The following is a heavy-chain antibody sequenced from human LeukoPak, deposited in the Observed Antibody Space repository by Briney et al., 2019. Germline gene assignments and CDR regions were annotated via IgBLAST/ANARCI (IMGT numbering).Heavy chain of an antibody. CDR1: GGSISSYY. V-gene: IGHV4-59*12. CDR3: ATNSGPLAPWSGYAFVY. Sequence: SETLPLTCTSSGGSISSYYWSWIRPPPGKGLEWIGYIYYSGSPNYTPSLKSRVTISVDRSKTQFSLKLRSVTAADPAVYYCATNSGPLAPWSGYAFVYWGQGTLVTVSS. CDR2: IYYSGSP. D-gene: IGHD3-3*01. J-gene: IGHJ4*02.